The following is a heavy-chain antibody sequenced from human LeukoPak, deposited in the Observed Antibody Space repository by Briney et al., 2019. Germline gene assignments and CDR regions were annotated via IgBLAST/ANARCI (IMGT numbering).Heavy chain of an antibody. Sequence: ASVKVSCKASGYTFTGYYMHWVRQAPGQGLEWMGWINPNSGGTNYAQKFQGWVTMTRDTSISTAYMELSRLRSDDTAVYYCARSSLRALDTAMVDAFDIWGQGTMVTVSS. D-gene: IGHD5-18*01. J-gene: IGHJ3*02. CDR3: ARSSLRALDTAMVDAFDI. CDR2: INPNSGGT. V-gene: IGHV1-2*04. CDR1: GYTFTGYY.